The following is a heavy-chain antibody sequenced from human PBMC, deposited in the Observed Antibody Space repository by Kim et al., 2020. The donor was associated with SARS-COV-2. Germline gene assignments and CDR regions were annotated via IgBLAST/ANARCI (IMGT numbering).Heavy chain of an antibody. CDR2: VTYEGRNI. J-gene: IGHJ4*01. CDR3: VKEEGFTKIFVVYYLVY. CDR1: GFSFSNYG. V-gene: IGHV3-30*02. Sequence: GGSLRLSCVASGFSFSNYGMNWVRQAPGKGLEWVAFVTYEGRNIYYSNSVKGRFTISRDNSKNTVYLQMNSLTTEDTALYYCVKEEGFTKIFVVYYLVY. D-gene: IGHD3-22*01.